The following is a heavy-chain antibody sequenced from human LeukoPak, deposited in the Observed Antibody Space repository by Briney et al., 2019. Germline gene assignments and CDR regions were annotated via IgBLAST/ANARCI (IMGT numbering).Heavy chain of an antibody. CDR3: ARQVRPLLWFGEPGQNWFDP. V-gene: IGHV4-59*08. D-gene: IGHD3-10*01. J-gene: IGHJ5*02. CDR1: GGSMSSYY. Sequence: TSSETLSLTCTVSGGSMSSYYWSWIRQPPGKGLEYIGYVYYSGSTNYNPSLKSRVTISVDTSKNQFSLKLSSVTAADTAVYYCARQVRPLLWFGEPGQNWFDPWGQGTLVTVSS. CDR2: VYYSGST.